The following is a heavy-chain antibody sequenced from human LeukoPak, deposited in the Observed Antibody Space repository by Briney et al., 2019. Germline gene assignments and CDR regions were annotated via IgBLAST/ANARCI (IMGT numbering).Heavy chain of an antibody. CDR1: GFPFSNYL. D-gene: IGHD2-15*01. CDR3: ARGYSRAAFDI. J-gene: IGHJ3*02. V-gene: IGHV3-48*01. CDR2: FSSTGGTI. Sequence: GGSLRLSCVGSGFPFSNYLMNWVRQAPGKGLEGVSFFSSTGGTIYYADAVKGRFTVSRDNAKNSLLLQMNSLRAEDTALYYCARGYSRAAFDIWGQGTMVTVSS.